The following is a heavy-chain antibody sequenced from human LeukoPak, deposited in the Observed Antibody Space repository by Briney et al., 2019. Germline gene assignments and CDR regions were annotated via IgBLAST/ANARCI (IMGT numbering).Heavy chain of an antibody. CDR2: IKSKTDGGTA. Sequence: GGSLRLSCAASGFTFSSAWMTWVRQAPGKGLEWVGRIKSKTDGGTAEYAAPVKGRFTISRDDSQNTMYMQMNGLKAEDTAVYYCTTAPDSMDCWGQGTLVTVSS. J-gene: IGHJ4*02. D-gene: IGHD3/OR15-3a*01. V-gene: IGHV3-15*01. CDR3: TTAPDSMDC. CDR1: GFTFSSAW.